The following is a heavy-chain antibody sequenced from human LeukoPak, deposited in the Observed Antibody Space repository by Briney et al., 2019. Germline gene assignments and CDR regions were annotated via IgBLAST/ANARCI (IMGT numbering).Heavy chain of an antibody. CDR3: ARDRRGSGWYYFDY. CDR2: INWNGGSS. D-gene: IGHD6-19*01. V-gene: IGHV3-20*04. CDR1: GFTFDDYG. Sequence: GGSLRLSCAASGFTFDDYGMSWVRQAPGKGLEWVSGINWNGGSSGYADSVKGRFTISRDNAKNSLYLQLSSLGAEDTALYYCARDRRGSGWYYFDYWGQGTLATVSS. J-gene: IGHJ4*02.